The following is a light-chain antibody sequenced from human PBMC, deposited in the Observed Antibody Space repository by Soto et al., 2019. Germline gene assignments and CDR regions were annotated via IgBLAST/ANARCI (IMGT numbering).Light chain of an antibody. CDR1: QSVSSY. Sequence: EIVLIQSPATLSLSPGERATLPCRASQSVSSYLAWYQQKPGQAPRLLIYDASNRATGIPARFSGSGSGTDFTLTISSLEPEDFAVYYCQQRSNRALTFGGGTKVDIK. J-gene: IGKJ4*01. CDR2: DAS. V-gene: IGKV3-11*01. CDR3: QQRSNRALT.